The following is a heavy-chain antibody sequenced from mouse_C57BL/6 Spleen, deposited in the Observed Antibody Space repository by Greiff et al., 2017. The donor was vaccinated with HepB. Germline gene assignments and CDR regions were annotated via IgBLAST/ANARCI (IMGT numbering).Heavy chain of an antibody. CDR1: GYAFSSSW. CDR3: ARLNLLLREYYFDY. CDR2: IYPGDGDT. Sequence: VKLQQSGPELVKPGASVKISCKASGYAFSSSWMNWVKQRPGKGLEWIGRIYPGDGDTNYNGKFKGKATLTADKSSSTAYMQLSSLTSEDSAVYFCARLNLLLREYYFDYWGQGTTLTVSS. V-gene: IGHV1-82*01. J-gene: IGHJ2*01. D-gene: IGHD1-1*01.